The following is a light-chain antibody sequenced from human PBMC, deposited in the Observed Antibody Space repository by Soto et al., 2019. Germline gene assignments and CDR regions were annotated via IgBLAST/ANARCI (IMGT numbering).Light chain of an antibody. CDR1: TSDIGGYNY. Sequence: QSALTQPASVSGSPGQSITISCTGSTSDIGGYNYVSWYQQHPGKAPKLLIYDVGYQPSGISDRFSGSKSGNTASLTISGLQPEDEADYYCSSYGASSTLFGGGTKLTVL. V-gene: IGLV2-14*03. J-gene: IGLJ2*01. CDR2: DVG. CDR3: SSYGASSTL.